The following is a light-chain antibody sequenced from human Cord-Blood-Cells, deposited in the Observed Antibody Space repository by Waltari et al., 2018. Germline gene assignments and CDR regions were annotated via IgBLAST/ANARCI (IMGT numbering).Light chain of an antibody. V-gene: IGKV1-33*01. CDR2: DAS. CDR1: QDISNY. Sequence: DIQLTQSPSSLSASVGDRVTITCQASQDISNYLNWYQQKPEKAPKLLIYDASNLETGVASRYSGSGSGTDFTFTISSLQPEDIATYYCQQYDNLPPYTFGQGTKLEIK. CDR3: QQYDNLPPYT. J-gene: IGKJ2*01.